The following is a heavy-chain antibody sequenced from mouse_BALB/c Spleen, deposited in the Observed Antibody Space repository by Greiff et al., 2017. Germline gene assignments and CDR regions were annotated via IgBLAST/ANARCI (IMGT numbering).Heavy chain of an antibody. CDR1: GFTFSSYT. V-gene: IGHV5-12-2*01. CDR2: ISNGGGST. CDR3: ARHEYYGNRVRAMDY. J-gene: IGHJ4*01. D-gene: IGHD2-1*01. Sequence: EVKLMESGGGLVQPGGSLKLSCAASGFTFSSYTMSWVRQTPEKRLEWVAYISNGGGSTYYPDTVKGRLTSSRDNAKNTRYLKMSSLKSEDTSMYYWARHEYYGNRVRAMDYWGQGTTVTVAS.